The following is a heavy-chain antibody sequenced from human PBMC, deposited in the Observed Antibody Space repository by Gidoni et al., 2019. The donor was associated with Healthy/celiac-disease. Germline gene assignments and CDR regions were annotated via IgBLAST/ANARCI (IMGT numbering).Heavy chain of an antibody. D-gene: IGHD6-6*01. J-gene: IGHJ4*02. CDR2: INPNSGGT. V-gene: IGHV1-2*02. Sequence: PGQGLEWMGWINPNSGGTNYAQKFQGRVTMTRDTSISTAYMELSRLRSDDTAVYYGAREGSSSGGGFDYWGQGTLVTVSS. CDR3: AREGSSSGGGFDY.